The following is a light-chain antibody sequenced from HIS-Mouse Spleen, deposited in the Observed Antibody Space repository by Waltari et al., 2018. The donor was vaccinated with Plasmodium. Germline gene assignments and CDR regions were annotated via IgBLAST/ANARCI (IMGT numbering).Light chain of an antibody. J-gene: IGLJ3*02. CDR1: DLPKKY. V-gene: IGLV3-10*01. CDR2: EDS. Sequence: SYELPQPPSVSVSPGQTARITCPVDDLPKKYAYWYQQKSGQAPVLVIYEDSKRPSGIPERFSGSSSGTMATLTISGAQVEDEADYYCYSTDSSGNHRVFGGGTKLTVL. CDR3: YSTDSSGNHRV.